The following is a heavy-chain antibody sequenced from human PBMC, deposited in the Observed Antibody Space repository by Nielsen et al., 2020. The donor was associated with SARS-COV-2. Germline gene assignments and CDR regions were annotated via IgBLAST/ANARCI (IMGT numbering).Heavy chain of an antibody. Sequence: GESLKISCAASGFTFGDAIIHWVRQASGKGLEWVGRIRSKTNNYGTSYAASVKGRFTISRDESKNMAYLQMSRLKTDDTAVYYCKHYYDMDVWGQGTTVTVSS. CDR1: GFTFGDAI. D-gene: IGHD2-21*01. CDR2: IRSKTNNYGT. J-gene: IGHJ6*02. CDR3: KHYYDMDV. V-gene: IGHV3-73*01.